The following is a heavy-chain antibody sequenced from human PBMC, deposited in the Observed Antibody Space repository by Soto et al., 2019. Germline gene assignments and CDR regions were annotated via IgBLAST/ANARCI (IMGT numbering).Heavy chain of an antibody. J-gene: IGHJ4*02. CDR1: GGSISSYY. D-gene: IGHD6-13*01. CDR3: ARRDSSSWYIFDY. CDR2: IYYSGST. V-gene: IGHV4-59*08. Sequence: PSETLSLTCTVSGGSISSYYWSWIRQPPGKGLEWIGYIYYSGSTNYNPSLKSRVTISVDTSKNQFSLKLSSVTAADTAVYYCARRDSSSWYIFDYWGQGILVTVSS.